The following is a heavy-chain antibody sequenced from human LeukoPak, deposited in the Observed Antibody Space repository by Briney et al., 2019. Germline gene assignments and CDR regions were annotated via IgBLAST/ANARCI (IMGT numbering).Heavy chain of an antibody. Sequence: PGRSLRLSCAASGFTFSSYGMHWVRQGPGKGLVWVSGINGDGRTTSYADSMKGRFTISRDSAKKTVYLQMNSLRAEDTAVYYCARGPSPYASGTQYVGDYWGQGTLVTVSS. D-gene: IGHD3-10*01. CDR1: GFTFSSYG. CDR3: ARGPSPYASGTQYVGDY. V-gene: IGHV3-74*01. CDR2: INGDGRTT. J-gene: IGHJ4*02.